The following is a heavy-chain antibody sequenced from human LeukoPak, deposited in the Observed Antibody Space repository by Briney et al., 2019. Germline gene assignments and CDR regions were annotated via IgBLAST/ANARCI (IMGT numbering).Heavy chain of an antibody. Sequence: GGSLRNSCAAPGLTFSSYAMSWVRQATGKGLEWVAVIWYDGSNKYYADSVKGRFTISRDNSKNTLYLQMNSLRAEDTAVYYCAREYYDIFSAYYYMDVWGKGTTVTVSS. D-gene: IGHD3-9*01. CDR1: GLTFSSYA. CDR2: IWYDGSNK. V-gene: IGHV3-33*08. CDR3: AREYYDIFSAYYYMDV. J-gene: IGHJ6*03.